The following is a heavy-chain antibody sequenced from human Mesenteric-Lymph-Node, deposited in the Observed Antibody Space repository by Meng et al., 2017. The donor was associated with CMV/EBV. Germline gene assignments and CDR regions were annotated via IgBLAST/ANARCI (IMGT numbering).Heavy chain of an antibody. CDR2: ISSSGSTI. CDR3: ARDRGGTIFD. V-gene: IGHV3-11*04. D-gene: IGHD3-3*01. J-gene: IGHJ6*02. CDR1: GFTFSDYY. Sequence: GESLKISCAASGFTFSDYYMSWVRQAPGKGLEWVSCISSSGSTIYYADSVKGRFTISRDNAKNSLYLQMNSLRAEDTAVYYCARDRGGTIFDWGQGTTVTVSS.